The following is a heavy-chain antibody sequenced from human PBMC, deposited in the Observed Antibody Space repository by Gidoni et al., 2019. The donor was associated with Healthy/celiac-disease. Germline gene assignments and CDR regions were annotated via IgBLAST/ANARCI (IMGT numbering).Heavy chain of an antibody. J-gene: IGHJ4*02. D-gene: IGHD5-12*01. CDR2: ISWNSGSI. V-gene: IGHV3-9*01. Sequence: EVQLVESGGGLVQPGRSLRLSCAASGFTFADYAMHWVRQAPGKGLEWVSGISWNSGSIGYADSVKGRFTISRDNAKNSLYLQMNSLRAEDTALYYCAKDTGFDGYNYLDYWGQGTLVTVSS. CDR3: AKDTGFDGYNYLDY. CDR1: GFTFADYA.